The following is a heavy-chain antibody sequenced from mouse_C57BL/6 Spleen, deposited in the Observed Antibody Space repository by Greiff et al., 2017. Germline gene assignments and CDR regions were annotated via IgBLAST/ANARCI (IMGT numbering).Heavy chain of an antibody. CDR2: ISDGGSYT. CDR3: AREGYDYDGYWYFDV. V-gene: IGHV5-4*01. D-gene: IGHD2-4*01. Sequence: EVQLVESGGGLVKPGGSLKLSCAASGFTFSSYAMSWVRQTPETRLEWVATISDGGSYTYYPDNVKGRFTISRDNAKNNLYLQMSHLKSEDTAMYYCAREGYDYDGYWYFDVWGTGTTVTVSS. CDR1: GFTFSSYA. J-gene: IGHJ1*03.